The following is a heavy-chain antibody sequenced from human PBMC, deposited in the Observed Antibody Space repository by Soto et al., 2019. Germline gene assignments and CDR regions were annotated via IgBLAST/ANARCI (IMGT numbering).Heavy chain of an antibody. D-gene: IGHD3-3*01. CDR1: GFTFTGYS. CDR2: ISYDGSNT. V-gene: IGHV3-30*04. Sequence: GGSLRLSCAASGFTFTGYSMSWVRQAPGKGLEWVAVISYDGSNTYYADSVKGRFTISRDNSKNTLYLQMNSLRAEDTAVYYCARTSPPDEFWSGYGMELCGNGTTATVAS. CDR3: ARTSPPDEFWSGYGMEL. J-gene: IGHJ6*04.